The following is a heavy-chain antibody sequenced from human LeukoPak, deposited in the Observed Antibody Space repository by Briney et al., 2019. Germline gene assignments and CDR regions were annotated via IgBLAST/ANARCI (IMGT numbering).Heavy chain of an antibody. D-gene: IGHD6-19*01. CDR2: IKEDGNEI. CDR3: ATGGAVAGRFAY. Sequence: PGGSLRLSCAASGFTFSDYYMSWVRQAPGKGLEWVAKIKEDGNEIYYVDSVKGRFTISRDNTKNSLFLQMSSLRAEDTAVYYCATGGAVAGRFAYWGQGTLVTVSS. V-gene: IGHV3-7*01. CDR1: GFTFSDYY. J-gene: IGHJ4*02.